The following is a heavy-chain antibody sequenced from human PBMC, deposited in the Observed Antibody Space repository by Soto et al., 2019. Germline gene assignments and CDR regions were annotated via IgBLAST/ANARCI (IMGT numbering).Heavy chain of an antibody. CDR3: ASRTLLWFGLSLDP. J-gene: IGHJ5*02. CDR1: GGSFSGYY. Sequence: SETLSLTCAVHGGSFSGYYWSWIRQPPGKGLEWIGEINHSGSTNYNPSLKSRVTISVDTSKNQFSLKLSSVTAADTAVYYCASRTLLWFGLSLDPWGQGTLVTSPQ. CDR2: INHSGST. D-gene: IGHD3-10*01. V-gene: IGHV4-34*01.